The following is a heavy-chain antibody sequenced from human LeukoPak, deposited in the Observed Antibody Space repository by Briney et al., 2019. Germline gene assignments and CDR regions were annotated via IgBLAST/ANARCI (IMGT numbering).Heavy chain of an antibody. CDR3: AKEIVVVTATRYFDY. CDR1: GFTFSTYA. V-gene: IGHV3-23*01. CDR2: ISGSGGST. D-gene: IGHD2-21*02. Sequence: GGSLRLSCEVSGFTFSTYAMTWVRQVPGKGLEWVSAISGSGGSTYYADPVKGRFTISRDNSKNTLYLQMNSLRAEDTAVYYCAKEIVVVTATRYFDYWGQGTLVTVSS. J-gene: IGHJ4*02.